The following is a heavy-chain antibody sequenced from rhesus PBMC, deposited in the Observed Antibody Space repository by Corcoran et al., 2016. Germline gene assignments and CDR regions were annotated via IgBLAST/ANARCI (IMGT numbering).Heavy chain of an antibody. CDR2: IGGSSGNP. V-gene: IGHV4-99*01. D-gene: IGHD4-29*01. CDR1: GYSISSGYY. J-gene: IGHJ4*01. Sequence: QVQLQESGPGLVKPSETLSLTCAVSGYSISSGYYWGWIRQPPGKGLEWIGYIGGSSGNPYYNPSLKSRVTISKDTSKNPFSLKLSSVTAADTAVYYCARAYGSTSFDYWGQGVLVTVSS. CDR3: ARAYGSTSFDY.